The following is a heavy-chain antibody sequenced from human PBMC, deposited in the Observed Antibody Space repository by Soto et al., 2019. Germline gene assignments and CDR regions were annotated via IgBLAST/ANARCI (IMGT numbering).Heavy chain of an antibody. CDR3: ASQLVGDGYNFGAFDI. CDR2: ISYDGSNK. Sequence: LRPLAATSGITLTINAMGCFRPAPGKGLEWVAVISYDGSNKYYADSVKGRFTISRDNSKNTLYLQMNSLRAEDTAVYYCASQLVGDGYNFGAFDIWGQGTMVTVSS. D-gene: IGHD5-12*01. V-gene: IGHV3-30-3*01. CDR1: GITLTINA. J-gene: IGHJ3*02.